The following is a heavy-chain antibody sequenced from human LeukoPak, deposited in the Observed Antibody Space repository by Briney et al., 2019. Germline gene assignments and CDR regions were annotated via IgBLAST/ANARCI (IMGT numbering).Heavy chain of an antibody. CDR2: IYYSGST. CDR1: GGSISSSSYY. D-gene: IGHD2-21*02. V-gene: IGHV4-39*01. Sequence: PSETLSLTCTVSGGSISSSSYYWGWIRQPPGKGLEWIGSIYYSGSTYYNPSLKSRVTISVDTSKNQFSLKLSSVTAADTAVYYCASHAGDFLDYWGQGTLVTVSS. J-gene: IGHJ4*02. CDR3: ASHAGDFLDY.